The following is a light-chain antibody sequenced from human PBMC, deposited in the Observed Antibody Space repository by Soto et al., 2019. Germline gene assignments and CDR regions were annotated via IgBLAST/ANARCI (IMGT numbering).Light chain of an antibody. Sequence: DIQMTQSPSSLSASVGDRVTITCRASQNIDNYLNWYQQKAGNAPKLLIFAANNLQTGVPARFTGGGSGTFFTLTITSLQPEDFTTYFCQQHYAYPLTFVGGTKVEI. V-gene: IGKV1-39*01. J-gene: IGKJ4*01. CDR2: AAN. CDR1: QNIDNY. CDR3: QQHYAYPLT.